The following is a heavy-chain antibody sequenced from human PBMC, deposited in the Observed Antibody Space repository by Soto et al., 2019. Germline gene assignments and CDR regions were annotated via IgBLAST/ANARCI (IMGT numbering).Heavy chain of an antibody. CDR2: VHPSGNT. Sequence: QLQLQESGPGLVKPSETLSLTCTVSGGSFSSSPGYYWGWMRQPPGKGLEWIGTVHPSGNTYYNPSFTSRVTISKDPSMIHLPPQLPSVPAADTAIYYCTTGGDAGKPGLWGQRTLVTASS. CDR1: GGSFSSSPGYY. V-gene: IGHV4-39*02. CDR3: TTGGDAGKPGL. J-gene: IGHJ4*02. D-gene: IGHD2-21*01.